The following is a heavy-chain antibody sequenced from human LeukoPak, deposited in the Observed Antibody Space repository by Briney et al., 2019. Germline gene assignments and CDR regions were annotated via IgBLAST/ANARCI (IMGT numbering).Heavy chain of an antibody. D-gene: IGHD3-3*01. CDR2: IYTSGST. CDR3: ASARNYDFWSGYLPSWYYFDY. J-gene: IGHJ4*02. CDR1: GGSISSYY. V-gene: IGHV4-4*07. Sequence: SETLSLTCTVSGGSISSYYWSWIRQPAGKGLEWIGRIYTSGSTNYNPSLKSRVTMSVDTSKNQFSLKLSSVTAADTAVYYCASARNYDFWSGYLPSWYYFDYWGQGTLVTVSS.